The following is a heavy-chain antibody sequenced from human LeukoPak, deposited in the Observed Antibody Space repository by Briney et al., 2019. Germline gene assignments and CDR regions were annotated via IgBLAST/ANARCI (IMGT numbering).Heavy chain of an antibody. CDR1: GFTFSDYG. CDR3: AKQGRDWLRDYYYYMDV. J-gene: IGHJ6*03. D-gene: IGHD3-9*01. Sequence: GGSLRLSCAASGFTFSDYGISWVRQAPGKVLEWVSTLSGRGGSTFYADSVKGRFTISRDNSRNTLYLQMNSLRAEDTAVYYCAKQGRDWLRDYYYYMDVWGKGTTVTISS. CDR2: LSGRGGST. V-gene: IGHV3-23*01.